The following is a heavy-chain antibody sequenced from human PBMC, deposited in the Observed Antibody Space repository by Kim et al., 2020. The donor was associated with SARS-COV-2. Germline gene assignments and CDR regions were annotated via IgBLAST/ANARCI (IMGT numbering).Heavy chain of an antibody. V-gene: IGHV3-48*02. Sequence: GGSLRLSCAASGFTFSSYSMNWVRQAPGKGLEWVSYISSNSSTIYYADSVKGRFTISRDNAKNSLYLQMNSLRDEDTAVYYCARDIGDIWFGDFFDYWGQGTLVTASS. CDR2: ISSNSSTI. J-gene: IGHJ4*02. CDR3: ARDIGDIWFGDFFDY. D-gene: IGHD3-10*01. CDR1: GFTFSSYS.